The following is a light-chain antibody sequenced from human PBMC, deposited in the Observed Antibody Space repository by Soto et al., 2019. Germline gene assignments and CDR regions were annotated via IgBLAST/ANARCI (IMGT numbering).Light chain of an antibody. J-gene: IGKJ1*01. CDR3: QQYENYWT. CDR1: QSISSW. V-gene: IGKV1-5*01. Sequence: DIQMTQSPSTLSATAGDRVTMTCRASQSISSWLAWYQHKPGKAPKLLIYDASNLDSGVPSRFSGSGSGTEFSLTISNLQPDDCATYYCQQYENYWTFGQGTRVEIK. CDR2: DAS.